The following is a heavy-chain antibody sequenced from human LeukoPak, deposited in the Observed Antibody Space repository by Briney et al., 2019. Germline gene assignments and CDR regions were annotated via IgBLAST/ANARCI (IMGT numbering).Heavy chain of an antibody. CDR2: ISGSGGST. J-gene: IGHJ4*02. CDR3: ARVLDNSSSRYQSLKY. Sequence: GGSLRLSCAASGFTFSSYAMSWVRQAPGKGLEWVSGISGSGGSTYYADSVKGRFTISRDNSKNTLYLQMDSLRAEDTAVYYCARVLDNSSSRYQSLKYWGQGTLVTVSS. D-gene: IGHD2/OR15-2a*01. CDR1: GFTFSSYA. V-gene: IGHV3-23*01.